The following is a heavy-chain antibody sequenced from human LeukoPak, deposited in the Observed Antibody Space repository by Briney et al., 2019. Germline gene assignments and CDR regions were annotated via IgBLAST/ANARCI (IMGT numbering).Heavy chain of an antibody. V-gene: IGHV1-18*01. CDR2: ISAYNGNT. Sequence: GASEKVSCKASGHTFTNYGITWVRQAPGQGLEWMGWISAYNGNTNYAQKLQGRVTMTTDTSTSTAYMELRSLRSDDTAVYYCARDGGYSGSYYFDYWGQGTLVTVSS. CDR1: GHTFTNYG. D-gene: IGHD1-26*01. J-gene: IGHJ4*02. CDR3: ARDGGYSGSYYFDY.